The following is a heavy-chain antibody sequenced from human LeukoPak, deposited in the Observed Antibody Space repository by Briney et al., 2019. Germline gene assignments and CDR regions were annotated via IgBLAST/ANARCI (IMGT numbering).Heavy chain of an antibody. V-gene: IGHV4-39*07. J-gene: IGHJ4*02. CDR1: GGSISSSSYY. CDR3: ARVPPYGSGSYYRDQYYFDY. D-gene: IGHD3-10*01. CDR2: IYYSGST. Sequence: SETLSLTCTVSGGSISSSSYYWGWIRQPPGKGLEWIGSIYYSGSTYYNPSLKSRVTISVDTSKNQFSLKLSSVTAADTAVYYCARVPPYGSGSYYRDQYYFDYWGQGTLVTVSS.